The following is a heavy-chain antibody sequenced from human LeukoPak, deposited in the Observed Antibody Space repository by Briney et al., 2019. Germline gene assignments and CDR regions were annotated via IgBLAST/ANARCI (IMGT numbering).Heavy chain of an antibody. Sequence: SSETLSLTCTVSGGSISSYYWSWIRQPPGKGLEWIGYIYYSGSTNYNPSLKSRVTISVDTSKNQFSLKLSSVTAADTAVYYCARGRYYYGSGSYWYDYWGQGTLVTVSS. V-gene: IGHV4-59*01. D-gene: IGHD3-10*01. CDR3: ARGRYYYGSGSYWYDY. CDR1: GGSISSYY. J-gene: IGHJ4*02. CDR2: IYYSGST.